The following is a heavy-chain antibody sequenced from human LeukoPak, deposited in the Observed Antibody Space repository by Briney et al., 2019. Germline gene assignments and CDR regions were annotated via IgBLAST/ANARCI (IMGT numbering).Heavy chain of an antibody. J-gene: IGHJ4*02. CDR2: ISGSSSDT. V-gene: IGHV3-11*06. D-gene: IGHD1-7*01. CDR1: GFTFSDYY. Sequence: GGSLRLSCAASGFTFSDYYMSWIRQAPGKGLEWVSYISGSSSDTKYADSVKGRFTISRDNAKNSLRLQMNSLRAEDTAVYYCARSPPGTIDYWGQGTLVTVSS. CDR3: ARSPPGTIDY.